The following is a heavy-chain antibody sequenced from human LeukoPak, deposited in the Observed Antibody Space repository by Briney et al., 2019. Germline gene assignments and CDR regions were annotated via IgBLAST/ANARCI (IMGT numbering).Heavy chain of an antibody. D-gene: IGHD2-2*01. J-gene: IGHJ6*02. CDR2: ISAYNGNT. CDR3: ARDPLRSTWSNYYNALDV. CDR1: GYKFTSYA. V-gene: IGHV1-18*01. Sequence: ASVKVSCKASGYKFTSYAINWVRQAPGQGLEWVGWISAYNGNTDYAQKLQDRVTMTTDTSTSTAYMELRGPTSDDTAVYYCARDPLRSTWSNYYNALDVWGQGTTVTVSS.